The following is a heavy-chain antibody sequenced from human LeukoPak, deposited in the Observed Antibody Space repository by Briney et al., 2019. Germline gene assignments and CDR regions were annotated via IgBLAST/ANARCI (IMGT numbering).Heavy chain of an antibody. Sequence: GGSLRLSCEASGFTFSSYGMHWVRQAPGKGLEWVAVIWYDGSNKYYADSVKGRFTISRDNSKNTLYLQMNSLRAEDTAVYYCARRRYCSGGSCYQKAADFDYWGQGTLVTVSS. CDR3: ARRRYCSGGSCYQKAADFDY. J-gene: IGHJ4*02. D-gene: IGHD2-15*01. CDR2: IWYDGSNK. V-gene: IGHV3-33*01. CDR1: GFTFSSYG.